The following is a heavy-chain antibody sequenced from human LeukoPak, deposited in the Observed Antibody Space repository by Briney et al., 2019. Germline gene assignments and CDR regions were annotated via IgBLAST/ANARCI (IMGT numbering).Heavy chain of an antibody. CDR3: TRDSPHVSEGY. CDR1: GFIFGDYA. V-gene: IGHV3-49*04. Sequence: PGGSLRLSCTTSGFIFGDYAMSWVRQAPGKGLQWVGFIRSKAYGGTTEYAASVEGRFTVSRDDSKNIAYLQMNSLTTEDTAVYYCTRDSPHVSEGYWGQGTLVTVSS. J-gene: IGHJ4*02. D-gene: IGHD2/OR15-2a*01. CDR2: IRSKAYGGTT.